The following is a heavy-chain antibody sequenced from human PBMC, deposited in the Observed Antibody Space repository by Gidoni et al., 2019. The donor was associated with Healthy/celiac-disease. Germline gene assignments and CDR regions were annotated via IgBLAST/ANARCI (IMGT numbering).Heavy chain of an antibody. Sequence: QLQLQESGPGLVKPSETLSLTCTVSGGSISSSIYYWGWIRQPPGTGLEWIGSIYYSGSTYYNPSLKSRVTISVDTSKNQFSLKLSSVTAADTAVYYCARVSYLLLGDYWGQGTLVTVSS. CDR3: ARVSYLLLGDY. V-gene: IGHV4-39*07. D-gene: IGHD3-10*01. CDR1: GGSISSSIYY. J-gene: IGHJ4*02. CDR2: IYYSGST.